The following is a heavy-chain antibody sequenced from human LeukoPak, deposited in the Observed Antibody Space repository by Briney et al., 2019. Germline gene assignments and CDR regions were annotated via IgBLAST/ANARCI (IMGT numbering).Heavy chain of an antibody. CDR1: GFTFSGYA. Sequence: AGGSLRLSCADSGFTFSGYAMSWVRQAPGKGLEWVSLVSGSGGGTYYADSVKGRFTIFRDNSKNTQYLQMNSLRAEDTAVYYCAKTGTEDGYNIYFAHWGQGTLVTVSS. D-gene: IGHD5-24*01. J-gene: IGHJ4*02. V-gene: IGHV3-23*01. CDR2: VSGSGGGT. CDR3: AKTGTEDGYNIYFAH.